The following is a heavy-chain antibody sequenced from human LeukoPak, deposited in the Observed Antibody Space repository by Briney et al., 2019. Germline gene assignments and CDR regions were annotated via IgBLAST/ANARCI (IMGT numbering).Heavy chain of an antibody. J-gene: IGHJ4*02. CDR2: ISSSSSYI. CDR1: GFTFSSYW. Sequence: GGSLRLSCAASGFTFSSYWMSWVRQAPGKGLEWVSSISSSSSYIYYADSVKGRFTISRDNAKNSLYLQMNSLRAEDTAVYYCARIAVAGTDDYWGQGTLVTVSS. D-gene: IGHD6-19*01. V-gene: IGHV3-21*01. CDR3: ARIAVAGTDDY.